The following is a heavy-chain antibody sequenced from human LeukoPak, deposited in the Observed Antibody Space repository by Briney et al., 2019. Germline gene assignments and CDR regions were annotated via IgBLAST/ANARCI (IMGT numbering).Heavy chain of an antibody. J-gene: IGHJ4*02. V-gene: IGHV1-69*13. Sequence: SVKVSCKASGGTFSSYAISWVRQAPGQGLEWMGGIIPIFGTANYAQKFQGRVTITADESTSTAYMELSSLRSEDTAVYYCASPRSEGYYDSSGYLGYFDYWGQGTLVTVSS. CDR1: GGTFSSYA. D-gene: IGHD3-22*01. CDR2: IIPIFGTA. CDR3: ASPRSEGYYDSSGYLGYFDY.